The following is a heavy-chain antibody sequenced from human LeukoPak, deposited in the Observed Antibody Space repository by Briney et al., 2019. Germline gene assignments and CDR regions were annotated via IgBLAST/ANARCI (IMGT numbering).Heavy chain of an antibody. J-gene: IGHJ4*02. Sequence: SETLSLTCAVYGGSFSGYYWSWIRQPPGKGLEWVGEINHSGSTNYNPSLKSRVTISVDTSKNQFSLKLSSVTAADTAVYYCARANYDFWSGYYLPIDYWAREPWSPSPQ. CDR3: ARANYDFWSGYYLPIDY. CDR2: INHSGST. CDR1: GGSFSGYY. D-gene: IGHD3-3*01. V-gene: IGHV4-34*01.